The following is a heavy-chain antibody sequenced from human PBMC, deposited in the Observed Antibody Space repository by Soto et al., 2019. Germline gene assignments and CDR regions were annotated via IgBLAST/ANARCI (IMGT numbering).Heavy chain of an antibody. J-gene: IGHJ6*02. V-gene: IGHV3-13*01. Sequence: GGSLRLSCAASGFTFSSYDMHWVRQATGKGLEWVSAIGTAGDTYYPGSVKGRFTISRENAKNSLYLQMNSLRAGDTAVYYCERGGSYSHYYYGMDVWGQGTTVTVSS. D-gene: IGHD1-26*01. CDR3: ERGGSYSHYYYGMDV. CDR1: GFTFSSYD. CDR2: IGTAGDT.